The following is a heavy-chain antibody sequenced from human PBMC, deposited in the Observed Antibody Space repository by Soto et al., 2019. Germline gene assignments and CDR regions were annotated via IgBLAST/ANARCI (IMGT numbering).Heavy chain of an antibody. CDR1: VGSVSSYW. CDR2: IYYSGST. CDR3: ARGGYRSGWAALAI. J-gene: IGHJ3*02. V-gene: IGHV4-59*02. Sequence: SEAVPLTGECCVGSVSSYWWRWIRQPPGKGLEWIGYIYYSGSTNYNPSLKSRVTISVDTSKNQFSLKLSSVTAADTAVYYCARGGYRSGWAALAIRGKRTMVPVSS. D-gene: IGHD6-19*01.